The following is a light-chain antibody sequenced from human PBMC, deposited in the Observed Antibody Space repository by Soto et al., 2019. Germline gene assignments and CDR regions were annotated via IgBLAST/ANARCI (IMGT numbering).Light chain of an antibody. CDR2: GAS. J-gene: IGKJ1*01. CDR3: QQYGSSRT. V-gene: IGKV3-20*01. CDR1: QSVSSRY. Sequence: EIVLTHSPGTLSLSPGERSTLSCRDSQSVSSRYLAWYQQKPGQAPRLLIYGASSRATGIPDRFSGSGSGTDFTLTISRLEPEDFAVYYCQQYGSSRTFGQGTKVDIK.